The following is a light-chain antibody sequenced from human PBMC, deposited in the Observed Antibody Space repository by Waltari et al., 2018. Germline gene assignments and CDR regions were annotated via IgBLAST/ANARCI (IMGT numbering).Light chain of an antibody. Sequence: QSVLTQPPSASGTPGQRVTISCSGRSSNTGSNFVYWYQQLPGTAPKLLTYRNNQRPSGVPDRFSGSKSGTSASLAISGLRSEDEADYYCAPWDDSLSGPGVFGGGTKLTVL. CDR2: RNN. V-gene: IGLV1-47*01. CDR1: SSNTGSNF. J-gene: IGLJ3*02. CDR3: APWDDSLSGPGV.